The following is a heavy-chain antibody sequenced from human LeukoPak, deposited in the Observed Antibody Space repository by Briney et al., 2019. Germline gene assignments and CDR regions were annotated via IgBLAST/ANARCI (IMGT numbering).Heavy chain of an antibody. D-gene: IGHD3-10*01. J-gene: IGHJ3*01. CDR1: GFTFSDYA. Sequence: GGSLRLSCAASGFTFSDYAMHWVRQAPGKGLEWVAVIGYDGSNKYDADSVKGRFTISRDNSKNMMYLQMNSLRAEDTAVYYCARDRFMVRGVMVGTFDPWGQGTMVTVSP. V-gene: IGHV3-33*01. CDR3: ARDRFMVRGVMVGTFDP. CDR2: IGYDGSNK.